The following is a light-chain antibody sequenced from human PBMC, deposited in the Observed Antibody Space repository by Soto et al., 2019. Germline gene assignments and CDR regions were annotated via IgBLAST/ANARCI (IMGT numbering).Light chain of an antibody. J-gene: IGKJ1*01. V-gene: IGKV1-9*01. Sequence: DIQMTQSPSSLAASVGDRVTITCRASQSISSYLNWYQQKPGKAPNVLIYAASTLPTGVPSRFSGSGSGTEFTLTVSSLQPDDFGTYYCQHYNSYSWTFGQGTKVDIK. CDR3: QHYNSYSWT. CDR1: QSISSY. CDR2: AAS.